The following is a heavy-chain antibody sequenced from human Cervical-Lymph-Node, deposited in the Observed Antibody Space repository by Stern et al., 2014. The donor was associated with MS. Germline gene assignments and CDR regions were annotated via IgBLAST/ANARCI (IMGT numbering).Heavy chain of an antibody. J-gene: IGHJ4*02. CDR1: GGSMSSYY. CDR2: IYYSGTT. Sequence: VQLEESGPGLVKPSETLSLTCTVSGGSMSSYYWNWIRQPPGKGLEWIGYIYYSGTTNYNPSLKSRVTISVDTSKNQFSLELYSVTAADTAVYYCARSGSNWSGLDYWGQGTLVAVSS. V-gene: IGHV4-59*01. CDR3: ARSGSNWSGLDY. D-gene: IGHD6-13*01.